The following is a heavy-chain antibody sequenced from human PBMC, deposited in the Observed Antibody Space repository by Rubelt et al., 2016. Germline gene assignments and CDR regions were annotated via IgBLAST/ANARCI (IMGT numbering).Heavy chain of an antibody. V-gene: IGHV3-33*08. J-gene: IGHJ3*02. CDR2: IWYDGSNK. CDR3: ARSRLGVRGMVNGPVDS. Sequence: VQVVESGGGLIQPGGSLRLSCVVSGFTVSTNYMNWVRQAPGKGLEWVAVIWYDGSNKYYADSVNGRFTISRDNAQNSLYLQMNSLGVEDTAVYDCARSRLGVRGMVNGPVDSWGQGTRVTVSA. D-gene: IGHD3-10*01. CDR1: GFTVSTNY.